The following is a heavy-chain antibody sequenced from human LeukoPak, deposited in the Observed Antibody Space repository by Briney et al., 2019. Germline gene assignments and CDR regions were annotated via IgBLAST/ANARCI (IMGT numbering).Heavy chain of an antibody. CDR2: IYSGGST. CDR3: AKDRYGYFDY. D-gene: IGHD4-17*01. J-gene: IGHJ4*02. V-gene: IGHV3-53*05. CDR1: GFTVSSNY. Sequence: PGGSLRLSCAASGFTVSSNYMSWVRQAPGKGLEWVSVIYSGGSTYYADSVKGRFTISRDNAKNSLYLQMNSLRAEDTALYYCAKDRYGYFDYWGQGTLVTVSS.